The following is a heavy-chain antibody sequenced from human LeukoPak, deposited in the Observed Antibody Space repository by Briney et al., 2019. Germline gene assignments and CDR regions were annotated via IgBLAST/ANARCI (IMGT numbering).Heavy chain of an antibody. CDR3: ARHVGYGDYEFDP. Sequence: GESLKICCKGSGYSFTSYWISWVRQMPGKGREWMGRIDPSDSYTNYSPSFQGHVTISADKSISTAYLQWSSLKASDTAMYCCARHVGYGDYEFDPWGQGTLVTVSS. CDR2: IDPSDSYT. D-gene: IGHD4-17*01. J-gene: IGHJ5*02. V-gene: IGHV5-10-1*01. CDR1: GYSFTSYW.